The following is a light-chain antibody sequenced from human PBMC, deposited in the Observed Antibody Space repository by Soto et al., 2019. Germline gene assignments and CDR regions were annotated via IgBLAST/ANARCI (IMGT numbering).Light chain of an antibody. J-gene: IGKJ1*01. CDR3: QQYGSSPFT. CDR1: QSVSNNY. CDR2: GAS. Sequence: EIVLTPSPGTLSLSPVERATLSCRASQSVSNNYLAWYQQKPGQAPRLLIYGASNRATGIPDRFSGSGSGTDFTLTISRLEPEDFAVYYCQQYGSSPFTFGQGTKVDIK. V-gene: IGKV3-20*01.